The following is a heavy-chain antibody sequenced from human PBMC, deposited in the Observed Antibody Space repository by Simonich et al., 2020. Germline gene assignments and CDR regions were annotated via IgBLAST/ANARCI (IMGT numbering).Heavy chain of an antibody. D-gene: IGHD7-27*01. CDR3: ARGALTGDYYYMDV. CDR1: GYTFTGYY. V-gene: IGHV1-2*02. CDR2: INPNSGGT. Sequence: QVQLVQSGAEVKKPGASVKVSCKASGYTFTGYYMHWVRQAPGQGLEGRGWINPNSGGTNYAQKCQGRVTMTRDTSISTAYMERSRLRSDDTAVYYCARGALTGDYYYMDVWGKGTTVTVSS. J-gene: IGHJ6*03.